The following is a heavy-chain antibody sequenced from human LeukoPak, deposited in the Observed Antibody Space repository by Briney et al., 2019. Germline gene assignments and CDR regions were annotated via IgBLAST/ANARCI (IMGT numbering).Heavy chain of an antibody. Sequence: SETLSLTCTVSGGSISSSSYYWGWIRQPPGKGLEWIGSIYYSGSTYYNPSLKSRVTISVDTSKNQFSLKLSSVTAADTAVYYCARTLEHTIFGVVSGYWGQGTLVTVSS. CDR3: ARTLEHTIFGVVSGY. CDR1: GGSISSSSYY. J-gene: IGHJ4*02. V-gene: IGHV4-39*01. D-gene: IGHD3-3*01. CDR2: IYYSGST.